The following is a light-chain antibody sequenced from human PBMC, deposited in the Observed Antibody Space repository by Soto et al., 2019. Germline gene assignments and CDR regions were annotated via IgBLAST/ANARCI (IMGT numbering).Light chain of an antibody. Sequence: DIQMTQSPSTLSASVGDRVTITCRASQSIGILLAWYQQKPGKAPKLLISKASNLESGVPSRFNGGGSGTEFTLNISGLQPDDSETYYCPQYNRYSGAFGQGTKVEIK. J-gene: IGKJ1*01. CDR2: KAS. CDR1: QSIGIL. CDR3: PQYNRYSGA. V-gene: IGKV1-5*03.